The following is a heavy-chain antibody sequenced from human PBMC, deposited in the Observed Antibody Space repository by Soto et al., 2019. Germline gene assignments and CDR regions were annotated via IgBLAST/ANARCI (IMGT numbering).Heavy chain of an antibody. V-gene: IGHV1-69*04. J-gene: IGHJ6*02. CDR3: AREQVILGTYGLAV. D-gene: IGHD3-10*01. CDR1: GGTLSRYS. Sequence: SSVKVSCKASGGTLSRYSISWVRQAPGQGLEWMGRIIPILGIADYAQNFQGRVTITADKSTSTAYMELSSLRSEDTAVYYCAREQVILGTYGLAVSAQGTAVTVSS. CDR2: IIPILGIA.